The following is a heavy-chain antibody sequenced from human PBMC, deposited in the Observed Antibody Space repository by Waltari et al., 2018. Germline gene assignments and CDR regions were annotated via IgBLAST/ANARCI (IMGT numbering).Heavy chain of an antibody. D-gene: IGHD1-26*01. Sequence: QLQLQESGPGLVKPSETLSRTCTVSGGSIRSSSYYWGWVRQPPGKGLEWIGSNYYSGSTYYNPSLKSRVTISVDTSKNQFSLKLSSVTAADTAVYYCARLHHSGSYQFDYWGQGTLVTVSS. CDR2: NYYSGST. CDR3: ARLHHSGSYQFDY. CDR1: GGSIRSSSYY. V-gene: IGHV4-39*01. J-gene: IGHJ4*02.